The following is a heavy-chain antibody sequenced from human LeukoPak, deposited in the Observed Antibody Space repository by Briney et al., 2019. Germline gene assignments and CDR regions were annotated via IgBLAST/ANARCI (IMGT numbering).Heavy chain of an antibody. Sequence: SETLSLTCTVSGGSISSYYWSWIRQPPGKGLEWIGYIYYSGSTNYNPSLKSRVTIPVDTSKNQFSLKLSSVTAADTAVYYCASERSGSYSGVGFDYWGQGTLVTVSS. V-gene: IGHV4-59*01. CDR3: ASERSGSYSGVGFDY. CDR1: GGSISSYY. D-gene: IGHD1-26*01. J-gene: IGHJ4*02. CDR2: IYYSGST.